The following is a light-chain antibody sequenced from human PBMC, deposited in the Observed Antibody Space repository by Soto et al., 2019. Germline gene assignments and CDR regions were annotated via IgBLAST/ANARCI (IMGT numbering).Light chain of an antibody. CDR2: DVS. J-gene: IGLJ2*01. CDR3: SSYTYSRDVV. Sequence: QSALTQPASVSGSPGQSITISCTGTSNDVGGYNCVSWYQQHPGKAPKLMIYDVSNRPSGVSNRFSGSKSGNTASLTISGLQAEDEADYYCSSYTYSRDVVFGGGTKVTVL. V-gene: IGLV2-14*01. CDR1: SNDVGGYNC.